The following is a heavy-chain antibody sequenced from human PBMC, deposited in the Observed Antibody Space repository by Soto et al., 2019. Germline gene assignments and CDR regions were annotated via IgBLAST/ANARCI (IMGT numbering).Heavy chain of an antibody. CDR1: GGYFSGYY. CDR3: ATPVGGYSSSLGDYGMDV. J-gene: IGHJ6*02. Sequence: SETLCLPCAVYGGYFSGYYGSWIRQPPRKGLGWIGEINHSGSTNYNPTLKSRVTISIDTSKDQFSLKLSSVTAADTAVYYCATPVGGYSSSLGDYGMDVWGQGTTVTVSS. V-gene: IGHV4-34*01. CDR2: INHSGST. D-gene: IGHD6-13*01.